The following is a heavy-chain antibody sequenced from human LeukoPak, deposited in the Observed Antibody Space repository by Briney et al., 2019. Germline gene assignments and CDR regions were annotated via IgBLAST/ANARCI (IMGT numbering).Heavy chain of an antibody. Sequence: GRSLRLSCAASGFTFSSYAMHWVRQAPGKGLEWVAVISYDGSNKYYADSVKGRFTISRDNSKNTPYLQMNSLRAEDTAVYYSSSGYPFDYWGQGTLVTVSS. CDR1: GFTFSSYA. D-gene: IGHD3-22*01. CDR3: SSGYPFDY. J-gene: IGHJ4*02. CDR2: ISYDGSNK. V-gene: IGHV3-30*04.